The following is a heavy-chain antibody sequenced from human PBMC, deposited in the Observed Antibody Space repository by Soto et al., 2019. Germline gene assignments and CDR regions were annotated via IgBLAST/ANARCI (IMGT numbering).Heavy chain of an antibody. CDR3: AIQDCTNDVCLEAAVTVGGALEY. CDR1: GFSIRKYW. J-gene: IGHJ4*02. D-gene: IGHD2-8*01. Sequence: EVQLVESGGGLVQPGEALRLACAASGFSIRKYWMHWVRQAPGKGPVWVSYISGDGTTTDYAGSVKGRFTISRENAKNTRFLQMDSLRVEDTAIYFCAIQDCTNDVCLEAAVTVGGALEYWGRGAQVTVSS. V-gene: IGHV3-74*01. CDR2: ISGDGTTT.